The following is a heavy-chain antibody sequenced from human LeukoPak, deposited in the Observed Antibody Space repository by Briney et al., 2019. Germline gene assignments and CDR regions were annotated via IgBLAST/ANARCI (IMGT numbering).Heavy chain of an antibody. Sequence: ASETLSLTCAVSGGSISSGGYSWSWIRQPPGKGLEWIGYIYHSGSTYYNPSLKSRVTISVDRSKNQFSLKLSSVTAADTAVYYCAASSRVYDTSGFYRNYFDYWGQGTLVTV. CDR3: AASSRVYDTSGFYRNYFDY. CDR2: IYHSGST. J-gene: IGHJ4*02. D-gene: IGHD3-22*01. V-gene: IGHV4-30-2*01. CDR1: GGSISSGGYS.